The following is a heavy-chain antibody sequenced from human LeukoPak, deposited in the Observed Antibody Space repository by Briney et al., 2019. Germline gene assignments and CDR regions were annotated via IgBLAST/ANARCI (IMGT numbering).Heavy chain of an antibody. CDR1: GGSIRSGGYY. CDR3: ARVGYSSSWVDH. J-gene: IGHJ4*02. Sequence: SETLSLTCTVSGGSIRSGGYYWSWIRQRPGEGLEWIGYIYYSGSTYYSPSLKSRVTISLDTSKNQLFLKLSSVTAADTAVYYCARVGYSSSWVDHRGQGTLVTVSS. CDR2: IYYSGST. V-gene: IGHV4-31*03. D-gene: IGHD6-13*01.